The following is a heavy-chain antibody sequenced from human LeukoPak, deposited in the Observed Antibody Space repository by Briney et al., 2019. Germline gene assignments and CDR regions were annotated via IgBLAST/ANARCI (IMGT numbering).Heavy chain of an antibody. V-gene: IGHV4-59*01. Sequence: SETLSLTCTVSGGSISSYYWSWIRQPPGKELEWIGYIHYSGSTNYNPSLKSRVTMSVDTSKNQFSLKLTSVTAADTAVHYCARGGSSSSWPFYYWGQGTLVTVSS. CDR2: IHYSGST. CDR3: ARGGSSSSWPFYY. D-gene: IGHD6-13*01. CDR1: GGSISSYY. J-gene: IGHJ4*02.